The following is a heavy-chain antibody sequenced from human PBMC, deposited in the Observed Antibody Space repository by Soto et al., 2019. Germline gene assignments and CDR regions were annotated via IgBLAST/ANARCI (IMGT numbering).Heavy chain of an antibody. CDR2: FYDSGST. J-gene: IGHJ3*02. Sequence: SETLSLTCTVSGASINNYYWGWIRQPPGKGLEWIGYFYDSGSTHYNPSLESRVTISEDTSKNQFSLKLTSVTAADTAVYYCARRYGSAFDIWGQGTMVT. CDR1: GASINNYY. V-gene: IGHV4-59*01. CDR3: ARRYGSAFDI. D-gene: IGHD3-10*01.